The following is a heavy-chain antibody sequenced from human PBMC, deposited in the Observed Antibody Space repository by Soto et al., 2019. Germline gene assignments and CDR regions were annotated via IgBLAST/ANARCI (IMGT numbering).Heavy chain of an antibody. V-gene: IGHV3-23*01. CDR3: AKFRGTSYSYYSMDV. J-gene: IGHJ6*03. CDR1: GFTFGSYA. D-gene: IGHD3-16*01. CDR2: ISGSGRTT. Sequence: EVQLLESGGGLVQPGGSLRLSCAASGFTFGSYAMNWLRQAPGRGLECVSFISGSGRTTYYADFVKGRFTVSRDNSKNTLYLQMNSLRAEDTALYYCAKFRGTSYSYYSMDVWGKGTTVTVSS.